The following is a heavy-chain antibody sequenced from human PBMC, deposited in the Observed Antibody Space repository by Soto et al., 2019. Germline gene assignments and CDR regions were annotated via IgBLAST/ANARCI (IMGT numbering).Heavy chain of an antibody. V-gene: IGHV4-34*01. CDR1: GGSFSAHY. CDR2: INHSGGT. CDR3: ARGSVDTLDSSGFYEY. J-gene: IGHJ4*02. Sequence: PSETVSLTCAVYGGSFSAHYWSWIRQPPGKGLEWIGEINHSGGTSYNPSLKSRVTISVDTSKSQFSLKLTSVTAADRAVYYCARGSVDTLDSSGFYEYSGPAPPLTVSS. D-gene: IGHD3-22*01.